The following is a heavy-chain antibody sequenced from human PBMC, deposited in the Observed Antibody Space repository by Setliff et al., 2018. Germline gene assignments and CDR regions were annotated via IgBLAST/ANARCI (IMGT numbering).Heavy chain of an antibody. CDR2: IYPGDSDT. D-gene: IGHD6-13*01. V-gene: IGHV5-51*01. J-gene: IGHJ4*02. CDR1: GYSLTSYW. CDR3: ARALASAGTVYFDY. Sequence: PGESLKISCKGSGYSLTSYWIGWVRQVPGKGLEWMGIIYPGDSDTRYSPSFQGQVTISADKSISTAYLQWSSLKASDTAMYYCARALASAGTVYFDYWGQGTLVTVSS.